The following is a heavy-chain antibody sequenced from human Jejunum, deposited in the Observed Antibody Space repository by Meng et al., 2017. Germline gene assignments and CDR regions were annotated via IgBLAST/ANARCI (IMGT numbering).Heavy chain of an antibody. CDR3: AGAAAAPRSSSWYYY. Sequence: GGSLRLSCAASGFMFSDYWMSWVRQAPGKGLEWVANIRQDGSERYYVDSVMGRFTISRDNAKNSLYLQMNSLRVEDTAVYYCAGAAAAPRSSSWYYYWGQGTLVTVSS. CDR2: IRQDGSER. CDR1: GFMFSDYW. D-gene: IGHD6-13*01. V-gene: IGHV3-7*01. J-gene: IGHJ4*02.